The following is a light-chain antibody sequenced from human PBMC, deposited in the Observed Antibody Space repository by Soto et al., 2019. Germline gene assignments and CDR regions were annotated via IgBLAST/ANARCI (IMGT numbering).Light chain of an antibody. V-gene: IGLV1-47*01. CDR1: SSNIGSNY. J-gene: IGLJ7*01. CDR2: RNN. CDR3: AAWDDSLSGAV. Sequence: QSVLTQPPSSSGTPGQRVTISCSGSSSNIGSNYVYCYQQLPGTAPKLLIYRNNQRPSGVPDRFSGSKTGTSASLAISGLRYEDEGDYYCAAWDDSLSGAVFGGGTQLTVL.